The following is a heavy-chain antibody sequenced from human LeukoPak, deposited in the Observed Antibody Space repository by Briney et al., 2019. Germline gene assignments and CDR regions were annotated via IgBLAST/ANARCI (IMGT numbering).Heavy chain of an antibody. CDR1: GSSITSGYY. J-gene: IGHJ4*02. CDR2: IYTSGST. D-gene: IGHD5-12*01. CDR3: ARVFSGYVSDY. Sequence: PSETLSLTCIVSGSSITSGYYWGWIRQPAGKGLEWIGRIYTSGSTNYNPSLKSRVTISVDTSKNQFSLKLSSVTAADTAVYYCARVFSGYVSDYWGQGTLVTVSS. V-gene: IGHV4-61*02.